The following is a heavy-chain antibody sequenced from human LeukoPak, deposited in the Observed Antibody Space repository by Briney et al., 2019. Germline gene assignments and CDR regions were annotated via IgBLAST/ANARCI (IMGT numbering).Heavy chain of an antibody. CDR2: ISRTGITT. CDR3: AKDEWELIFDL. V-gene: IGHV3-23*01. D-gene: IGHD1-26*01. J-gene: IGHJ4*02. CDR1: GFTFSNYA. Sequence: PGGSLRLSCAISGFTFSNYAMSWVRQAPGKGLEWVAAISRTGITTYYADSVRGRFIISRDNSKNTLFLQLNSLRVEDTALYYCAKDEWELIFDLRGQGTLVAVSS.